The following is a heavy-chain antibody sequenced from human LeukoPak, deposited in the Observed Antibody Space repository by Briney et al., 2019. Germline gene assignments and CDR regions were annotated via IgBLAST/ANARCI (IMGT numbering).Heavy chain of an antibody. J-gene: IGHJ5*02. CDR1: SGSITSSVYY. D-gene: IGHD2-15*01. Sequence: SETLSLTCTVSSGSITSSVYYCSWIRQPPGKGLEGIAGINYSGVTHYNPSLKSRVTISVDTSKNHFSLNLSSVTAADTAVYYCAIYSSSSGRIDPWGQGTLVTVSS. V-gene: IGHV4-39*02. CDR2: INYSGVT. CDR3: AIYSSSSGRIDP.